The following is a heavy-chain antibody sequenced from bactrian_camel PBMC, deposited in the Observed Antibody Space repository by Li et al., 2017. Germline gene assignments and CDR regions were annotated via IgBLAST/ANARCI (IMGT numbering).Heavy chain of an antibody. D-gene: IGHD1*01. V-gene: IGHV3S53*01. CDR1: ACTPANVR. CDR2: IDSDGST. Sequence: VQLVESGGGSVQAGGSLRLSCAFDACTPANVRVAWFRQAPGKEREGVAAIDSDGSTRYANFVAGRFTISRDSAKNTVYLQMNDLKPEDTGMYYCAAAPPLGHCTGELRRAYEYKYWGQGTQVTVS. J-gene: IGHJ4*01. CDR3: AAAPPLGHCTGELRRAYEYKY.